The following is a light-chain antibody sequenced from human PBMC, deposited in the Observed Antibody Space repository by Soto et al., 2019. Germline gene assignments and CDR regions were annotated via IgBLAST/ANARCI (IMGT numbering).Light chain of an antibody. CDR3: SLYTSENTYV. J-gene: IGLJ1*01. V-gene: IGLV1-47*02. Sequence: QSVLSQPPSASGTPGQRVTISCSGSSSNIGRNYIYWYQQLPGTAPKLLIYGNTQRPSGVPDRFSGSKSGNTASLTISGLQAADEVDYYCSLYTSENTYVFGTGTKVTVL. CDR1: SSNIGRNY. CDR2: GNT.